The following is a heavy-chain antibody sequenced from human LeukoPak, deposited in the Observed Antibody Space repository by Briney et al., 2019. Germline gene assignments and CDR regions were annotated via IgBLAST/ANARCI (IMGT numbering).Heavy chain of an antibody. CDR3: AKEVLDYEIPFWSFYL. Sequence: GGSLRLSCAASGFTFKTYTMSWVRQAPGKGLEWVSAISGSEDYIYYADSVKGRFTVSRDNSKSTLFLQINDLRAEDTAVYYCAKEVLDYEIPFWSFYLWGRGTLVVVSS. V-gene: IGHV3-23*01. CDR1: GFTFKTYT. J-gene: IGHJ2*01. CDR2: ISGSEDYI. D-gene: IGHD4-17*01.